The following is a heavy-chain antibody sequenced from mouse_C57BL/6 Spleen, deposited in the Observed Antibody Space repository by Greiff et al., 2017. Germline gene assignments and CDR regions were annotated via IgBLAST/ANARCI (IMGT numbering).Heavy chain of an antibody. J-gene: IGHJ3*01. CDR1: GYTFTSYW. CDR3: AREDGFAY. Sequence: VQLQQPGAELVRPGTSVKLSCKASGYTFTSYWMHWVKQRPGQGLEWIGVIDPSDSYTNYNQKFKGKATLTVDTSSSTAYMQLSSLTSEDSAVYYCAREDGFAYWGQGTLVTVSA. V-gene: IGHV1-59*01. CDR2: IDPSDSYT.